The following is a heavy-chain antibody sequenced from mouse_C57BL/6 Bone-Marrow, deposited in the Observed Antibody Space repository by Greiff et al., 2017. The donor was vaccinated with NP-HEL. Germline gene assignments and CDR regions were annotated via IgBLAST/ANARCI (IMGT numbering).Heavy chain of an antibody. V-gene: IGHV7-3*01. D-gene: IGHD5-1*01. CDR3: ARRTERWSTDAMDY. CDR1: GFTFTDYY. J-gene: IGHJ4*01. Sequence: EVQRVESGGGLVQPGGSLSLSCAASGFTFTDYYMSWVRQPPGKALEWLGFIRNKANGYTTEYSASVKGRFSISRDNSQSILYLQMNDLRAEDSATYYCARRTERWSTDAMDYWGQGTSVTVSS. CDR2: IRNKANGYTT.